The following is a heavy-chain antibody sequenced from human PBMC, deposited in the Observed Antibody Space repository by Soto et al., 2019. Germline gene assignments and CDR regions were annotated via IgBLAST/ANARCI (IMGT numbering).Heavy chain of an antibody. CDR1: GASLSDNY. CDR2: INHSGNT. J-gene: IGHJ6*02. Sequence: LSLTCAVYGASLSDNYCNWLRQPPGKGLEWIGEINHSGNTNYNPSLRSRVTISIDTSKNQFSLKLSSVTAADTAVYYCAREAGEGAISNYYYYGMDVWGQGTTVTVSS. D-gene: IGHD6-19*01. CDR3: AREAGEGAISNYYYYGMDV. V-gene: IGHV4-34*01.